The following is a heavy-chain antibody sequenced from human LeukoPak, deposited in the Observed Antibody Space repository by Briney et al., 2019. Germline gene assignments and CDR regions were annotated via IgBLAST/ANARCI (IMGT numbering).Heavy chain of an antibody. CDR2: ISGSGGST. CDR3: TRDPRLRNNIVVVPAAIRDYDYYYYMDV. J-gene: IGHJ6*03. Sequence: GGSLRLSCAASGFSVSDYAMTWIRQSPGKGLEWVSAISGSGGSTYYADSVKGRFTISRDNSKNTLYLQMNSLRAEDTAVYYCTRDPRLRNNIVVVPAAIRDYDYYYYMDVWGKGTTVTVSS. V-gene: IGHV3-23*01. D-gene: IGHD2-2*02. CDR1: GFSVSDYA.